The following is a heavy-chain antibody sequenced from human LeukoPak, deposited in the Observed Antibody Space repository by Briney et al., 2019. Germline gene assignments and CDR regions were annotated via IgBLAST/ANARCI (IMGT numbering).Heavy chain of an antibody. V-gene: IGHV3-21*01. CDR3: ARETSQKGAHYMDV. CDR2: ISSSSSYI. J-gene: IGHJ6*03. CDR1: EFTFSTYW. D-gene: IGHD3-16*01. Sequence: PGGSLRLSCAASEFTFSTYWMSWVRQAPGKGLEWVSSISSSSSYIYYADSVKGRFTISRDNAENSLYLQVNSLRAEDTAVYYCARETSQKGAHYMDVWGKGTTVTISS.